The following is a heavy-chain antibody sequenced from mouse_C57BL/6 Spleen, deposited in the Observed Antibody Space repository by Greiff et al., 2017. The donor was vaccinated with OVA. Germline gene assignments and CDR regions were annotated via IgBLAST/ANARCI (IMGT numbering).Heavy chain of an antibody. CDR3: ARRVATGLDY. Sequence: EVQRVESGGGLVKPGGSLKLSCAASGFTFSDYGMHWVRQAPEKGLEWVAYISSGSSTIYYADTVEGRFTISRDNAKNTLFLQMTSRRSEDTAMYYCARRVATGLDYWGQGTTLTVSS. J-gene: IGHJ2*01. CDR2: ISSGSSTI. D-gene: IGHD1-1*01. V-gene: IGHV5-17*01. CDR1: GFTFSDYG.